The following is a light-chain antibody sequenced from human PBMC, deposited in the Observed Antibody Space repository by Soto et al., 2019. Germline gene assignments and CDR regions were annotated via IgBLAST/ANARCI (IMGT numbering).Light chain of an antibody. CDR2: SNN. CDR1: SSNIGRNY. CDR3: AAWDDSLRGV. J-gene: IGLJ3*02. V-gene: IGLV1-47*02. Sequence: QSVLTQPPSASGTPAQKVTISCSGASSNIGRNYVSWYQQVPGAAPKLLIYSNNQRPSGVPDRFSGSKSGTSASLAISGLRSEDEADYFCAAWDDSLRGVFGGGTKLTVL.